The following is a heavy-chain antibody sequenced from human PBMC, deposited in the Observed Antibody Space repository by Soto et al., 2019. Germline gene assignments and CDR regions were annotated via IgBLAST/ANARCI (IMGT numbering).Heavy chain of an antibody. J-gene: IGHJ4*02. D-gene: IGHD2-15*01. CDR3: AGGNEPPVDY. CDR2: ISGSGGST. V-gene: IGHV3-23*01. Sequence: PGGFPRLSCAASGFTFSSYAMSWVRQAPGKGLEWVSAISGSGGSTYYADSVKGRFTISRDNSKNTLYLQMNSLRAEDTAVYYCAGGNEPPVDYWGQGTLVTVSS. CDR1: GFTFSSYA.